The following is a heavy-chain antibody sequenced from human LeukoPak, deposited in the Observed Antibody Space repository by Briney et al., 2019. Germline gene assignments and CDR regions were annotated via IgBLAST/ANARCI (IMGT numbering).Heavy chain of an antibody. D-gene: IGHD1-26*01. V-gene: IGHV3-33*02. J-gene: IGHJ4*02. CDR1: GFTFSSYG. CDR3: ARDTDGGSAIDY. CDR2: ICYDGSNK. Sequence: GGSLRLSCAASGFTFSSYGMHWVRQPPPKGLEWVAVICYDGSNKYYADSAKGRFTISRDNSTNTLYLQMNSLKAEDTAVYYCARDTDGGSAIDYWGQGTLVTVSS.